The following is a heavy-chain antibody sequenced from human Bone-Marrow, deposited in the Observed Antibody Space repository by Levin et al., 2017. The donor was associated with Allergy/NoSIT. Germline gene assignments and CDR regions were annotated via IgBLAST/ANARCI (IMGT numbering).Heavy chain of an antibody. CDR3: ARWGEVPNSVLRGFDV. D-gene: IGHD2/OR15-2a*01. CDR2: IHFSGAS. Sequence: PSETLSLTCSVSGVIMNNYFWNWIRQSPGKGLEWIGYIHFSGASIVNPSLKSRLTLSLDTSRSQFSLRLNSVTAADTAFYYCARWGEVPNSVLRGFDVWGQGTMVTVSS. CDR1: GVIMNNYF. J-gene: IGHJ3*01. V-gene: IGHV4-59*01.